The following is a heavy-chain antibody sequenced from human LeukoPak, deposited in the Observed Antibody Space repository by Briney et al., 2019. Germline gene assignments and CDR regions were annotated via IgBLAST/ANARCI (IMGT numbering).Heavy chain of an antibody. CDR3: ARTGSTVTMLYPFDH. CDR2: IYYSGST. CDR1: GGSISNDY. D-gene: IGHD4-17*01. Sequence: SETLSLTCTVSGGSISNDYWSWIRQPPGKGLEWIGYIYYSGSTNYNPSLKSRVSISVDTSKNQFSLKLSSVTAADTAVYYCARTGSTVTMLYPFDHWGQGTLVTVSS. J-gene: IGHJ4*02. V-gene: IGHV4-59*01.